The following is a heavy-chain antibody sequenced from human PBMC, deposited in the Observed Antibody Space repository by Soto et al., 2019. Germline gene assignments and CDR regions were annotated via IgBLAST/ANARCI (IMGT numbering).Heavy chain of an antibody. CDR2: INHSGST. D-gene: IGHD3-22*01. CDR1: GGSFSGYY. CDR3: ARGRRYYYDSSGYYVPFYYYYGMDV. J-gene: IGHJ6*02. Sequence: PSETLSLTCAVYGGSFSGYYWSWIRQPPGKGLEWIGEINHSGSTNYNPSLKSRVTISVDTSKNQFSLKLSSVTAADTAVYYCARGRRYYYDSSGYYVPFYYYYGMDVWGQGATVTVSS. V-gene: IGHV4-34*01.